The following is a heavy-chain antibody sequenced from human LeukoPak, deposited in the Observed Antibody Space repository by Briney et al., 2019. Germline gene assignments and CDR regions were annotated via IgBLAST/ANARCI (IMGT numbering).Heavy chain of an antibody. CDR3: ARDGAGYYYDSSGYYPDY. V-gene: IGHV1-46*01. CDR1: GYTFTSYY. Sequence: ASVKVSCKASGYTFTSYYMHWVRQAPGQGLEWMGIINPSGGSTSYAQKFQGRVTMTRDTSTSTVYMELSSLRSEDTAVYYCARDGAGYYYDSSGYYPDYWGQGTLVTVSS. J-gene: IGHJ4*02. CDR2: INPSGGST. D-gene: IGHD3-22*01.